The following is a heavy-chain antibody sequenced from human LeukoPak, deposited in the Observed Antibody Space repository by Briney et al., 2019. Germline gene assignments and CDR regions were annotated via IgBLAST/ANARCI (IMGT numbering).Heavy chain of an antibody. J-gene: IGHJ5*02. CDR2: IYYSGST. V-gene: IGHV4-30-4*01. CDR3: ARAIAAAGYWFDP. D-gene: IGHD6-13*01. Sequence: PSQTLSLTCTVSGGSISSGDYYWSWIRQPTGKGLEWMGYIYYSGSTYYNPSLKSRVTISVDTSKNQFSLKLSSVTAADTAVYYCARAIAAAGYWFDPWGQGTLVTVSS. CDR1: GGSISSGDYY.